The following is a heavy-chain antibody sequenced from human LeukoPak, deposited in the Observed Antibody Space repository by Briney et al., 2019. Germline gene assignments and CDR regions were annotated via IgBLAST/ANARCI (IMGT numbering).Heavy chain of an antibody. V-gene: IGHV3-66*01. J-gene: IGHJ5*02. CDR2: IYGGGRT. Sequence: WGSLTLSCAASGFTVSTNYVSWVRQAPGQGLEWVSVIYGGGRTSYADSVKGRFTISRDNSKNTLYLQMNSLRAEDTAVYYCFIFQNDILTVYDHWGRGTQVTVSS. CDR3: FIFQNDILTVYDH. CDR1: GFTVSTNY. D-gene: IGHD3-9*01.